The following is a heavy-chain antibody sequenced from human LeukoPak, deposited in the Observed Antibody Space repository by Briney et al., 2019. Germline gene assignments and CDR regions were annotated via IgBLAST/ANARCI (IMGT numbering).Heavy chain of an antibody. CDR3: AGDTTMAYGFDY. CDR1: GFTFSSYW. J-gene: IGHJ4*02. V-gene: IGHV3-7*01. CDR2: IKQDGSEK. Sequence: PGGSLRLSCVASGFTFSSYWMTWVRQAPGKGLEWVANIKQDGSEKYYVDSVKGRFTISRDNAKNSLYLQMNSLRAEDTAVYYCAGDTTMAYGFDYWGQGTLLTVSS. D-gene: IGHD5-18*01.